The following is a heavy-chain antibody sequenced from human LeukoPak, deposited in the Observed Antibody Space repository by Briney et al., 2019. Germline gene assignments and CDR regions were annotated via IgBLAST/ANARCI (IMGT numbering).Heavy chain of an antibody. CDR3: VRTMTREWGGWYDNDY. J-gene: IGHJ4*03. CDR1: GSSVSNHW. CDR2: ISSRGYT. V-gene: IGHV4-4*07. Sequence: SETLSLTCTVSGSSVSNHWWIWIRQPAGKGLEWIGRISSRGYTNYNPSLKSRVAMSVDTSKNQFSLKLNSVTAAVTAVYYCVRTMTREWGGWYDNDYWGRGTLVTVSS. D-gene: IGHD6-19*01.